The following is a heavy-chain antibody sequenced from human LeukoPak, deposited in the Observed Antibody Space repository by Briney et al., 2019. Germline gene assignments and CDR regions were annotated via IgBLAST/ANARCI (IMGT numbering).Heavy chain of an antibody. CDR1: GGSISSSSYY. V-gene: IGHV4-39*07. CDR2: IYTSGST. D-gene: IGHD6-13*01. Sequence: SETLSLTCTVSGGSISSSSYYWGWIRQPPGKGLEWIGRIYTSGSTNYNPSLKSRVTMSVDTSKNQFSLKLSSVTAADTAVYYCARLWYSSSLRYLDYWGQGTLVTVSS. CDR3: ARLWYSSSLRYLDY. J-gene: IGHJ4*02.